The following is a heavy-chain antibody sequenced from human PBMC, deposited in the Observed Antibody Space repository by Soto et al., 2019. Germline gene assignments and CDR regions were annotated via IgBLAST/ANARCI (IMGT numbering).Heavy chain of an antibody. J-gene: IGHJ5*02. CDR3: AHIRVVTYYGSGWFDP. CDR2: IYWDDDK. CDR1: GSSLSTSGVG. V-gene: IGHV2-5*02. D-gene: IGHD3-10*01. Sequence: QITLRESGPTLVKPTQTLTLTCAVSGSSLSTSGVGVAWIRQPPGKALEWLALIYWDDDKRYSPSLTNRLTITKDTSKKQVVLTMTNMDPVDTATYHSAHIRVVTYYGSGWFDPWGQGTLVTVSS.